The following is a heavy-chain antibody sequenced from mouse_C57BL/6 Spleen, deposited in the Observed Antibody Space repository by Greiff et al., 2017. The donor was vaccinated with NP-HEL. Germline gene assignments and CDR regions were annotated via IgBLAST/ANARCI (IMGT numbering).Heavy chain of an antibody. V-gene: IGHV10-3*01. J-gene: IGHJ1*03. D-gene: IGHD2-2*01. Sequence: EVHLVESGGGLVQPKGSLKLSCAASGFTFNTYAMHWVRQAPGKGLEWVARIRSKSSNYAPYYADSVKDRFTISRDASQRMLYLQMNNQKTEDTAMYYCVRDGGGYDEDWYFDVWGTGTTVTVSS. CDR3: VRDGGGYDEDWYFDV. CDR2: IRSKSSNYAP. CDR1: GFTFNTYA.